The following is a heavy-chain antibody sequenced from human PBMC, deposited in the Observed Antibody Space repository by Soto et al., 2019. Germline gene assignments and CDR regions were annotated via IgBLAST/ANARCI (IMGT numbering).Heavy chain of an antibody. Sequence: SETLSLTCSVSGGSIGRYYWSWVRQPAGKGLEWIGRILTSGSTNYNPSLKSRVTMSVDTSKNQFSLKLSSVTAADTAVYYCARGPKVVPAAITSTGEYYFDYWGQGTLVTVSS. V-gene: IGHV4-4*07. D-gene: IGHD2-2*02. J-gene: IGHJ4*02. CDR2: ILTSGST. CDR3: ARGPKVVPAAITSTGEYYFDY. CDR1: GGSIGRYY.